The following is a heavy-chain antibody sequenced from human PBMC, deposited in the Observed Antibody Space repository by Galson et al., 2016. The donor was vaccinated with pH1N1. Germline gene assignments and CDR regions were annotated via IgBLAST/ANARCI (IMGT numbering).Heavy chain of an antibody. CDR3: LRHPRFSSRRAVDFDY. CDR1: GGSTKSSDYY. CDR2: IYYSGIT. V-gene: IGHV4-39*01. Sequence: ETLSLTCSVSGGSTKSSDYYWGWVRQPPGKGLEWIARIYYSGITPYKEYLKSRLLISVDTSKNQLSLRLTSVTAADTAVYFCLRHPRFSSRRAVDFDYWGQGIQVTVSS. J-gene: IGHJ4*02.